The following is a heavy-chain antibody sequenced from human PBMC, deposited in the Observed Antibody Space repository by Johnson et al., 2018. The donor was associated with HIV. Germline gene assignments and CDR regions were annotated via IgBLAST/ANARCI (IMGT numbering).Heavy chain of an antibody. CDR2: ISGRGGST. J-gene: IGHJ3*02. CDR1: GFTFSSYA. D-gene: IGHD3-16*01. CDR3: ARGEYVGGSFDVFDI. V-gene: IGHV3-23*04. Sequence: VQVVESGGGLVQPGGSLRLSCAASGFTFSSYAMSWVRQAPGKGLEWVSGISGRGGSTYYADSVKGRFTISRDNSKNTLYLQMNSLRAEDTAVYYCARGEYVGGSFDVFDIWGQGTMGTVSS.